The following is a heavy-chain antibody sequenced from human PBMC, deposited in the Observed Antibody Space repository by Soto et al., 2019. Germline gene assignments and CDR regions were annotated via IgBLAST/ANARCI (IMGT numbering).Heavy chain of an antibody. Sequence: GGSLRLSCAASGFTFSSYAMHWVRQAPGKGLEWVAVISYDGSNKYYADSVKGRFTISRDNSKNTLYLQMNSLRAEDTAVYYYARARNRGAVCGGTSGYYYYGMDVWGQATTVTVSS. CDR2: ISYDGSNK. CDR1: GFTFSSYA. D-gene: IGHD2-2*01. J-gene: IGHJ6*02. V-gene: IGHV3-30-3*01. CDR3: ARARNRGAVCGGTSGYYYYGMDV.